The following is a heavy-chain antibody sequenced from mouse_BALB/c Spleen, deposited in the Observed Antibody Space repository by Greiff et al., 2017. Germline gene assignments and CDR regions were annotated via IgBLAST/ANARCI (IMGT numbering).Heavy chain of an antibody. D-gene: IGHD1-1*01. J-gene: IGHJ4*01. V-gene: IGHV5-6-5*01. Sequence: EVKLVESGGGLVKPGGSLKLSCAASGFTFSSYAMSWVRQTPEKRLEWVASISSGGSTYYPDSVKGRFTISRDNARNILYLQMSSLRSEDTAMYYCARNYYGSRDYAMDYWGQGTSVTVSS. CDR3: ARNYYGSRDYAMDY. CDR1: GFTFSSYA. CDR2: ISSGGST.